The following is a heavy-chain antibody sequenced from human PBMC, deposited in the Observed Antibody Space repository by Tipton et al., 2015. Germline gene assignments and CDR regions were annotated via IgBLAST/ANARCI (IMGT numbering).Heavy chain of an antibody. CDR1: GGSFSDYY. V-gene: IGHV4-38-2*02. J-gene: IGHJ2*01. Sequence: TLSLTCTVSGGSFSDYYWGWIRQPPGKGLEWIGSISHSGNTYYNPSLKSRVTMSRDTSKNQFSLKLTSVTAADTAVYYCARALFYGGNTDWYFDLWGRGTLVTVSS. D-gene: IGHD4-23*01. CDR2: ISHSGNT. CDR3: ARALFYGGNTDWYFDL.